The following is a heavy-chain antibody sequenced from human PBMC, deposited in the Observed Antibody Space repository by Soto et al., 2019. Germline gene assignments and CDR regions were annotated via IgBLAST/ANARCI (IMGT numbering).Heavy chain of an antibody. Sequence: QVQLVQSGAEVKKTGSSVKVSCKASGGTFSIYGFSWVRQAPGQGPEWIGGIIPILTTPNYAQKFQGRVTSVADQSTTTVYMELSSLKFEESAVDYCATSVGIAPTGEDGMDVWGQGTSVTVSS. CDR2: IIPILTTP. D-gene: IGHD2-8*02. CDR3: ATSVGIAPTGEDGMDV. V-gene: IGHV1-69*01. CDR1: GGTFSIYG. J-gene: IGHJ6*02.